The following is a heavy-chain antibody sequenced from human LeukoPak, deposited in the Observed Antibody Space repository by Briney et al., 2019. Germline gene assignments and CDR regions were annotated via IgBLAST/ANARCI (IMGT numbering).Heavy chain of an antibody. CDR2: TYYRSKWYN. J-gene: IGHJ4*02. D-gene: IGHD3-16*01. CDR3: AREVRGSQGLFSQFFDY. CDR1: GDTVSSNSAA. Sequence: SQTLSLTCAISGDTVSSNSAAWNWIRQSPSSGLEWLGRTYYRSKWYNDYAGFVKSRITINPDTSKNQFSLQLNSVTPEDTAVYYCAREVRGSQGLFSQFFDYWGQGTLVTVSS. V-gene: IGHV6-1*01.